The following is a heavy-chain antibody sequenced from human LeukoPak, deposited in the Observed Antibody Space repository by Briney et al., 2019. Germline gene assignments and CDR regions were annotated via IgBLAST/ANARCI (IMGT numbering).Heavy chain of an antibody. Sequence: SETLSLTCSVSGGSISGYFWSWIRQPPGKRLEWIGYIHYSGSTNYNPSLNSRVTISVDTSKNQFSLRLSSVTAADTAVYYCARYGITIVRGGKYYFDSWGQGTLVTVSS. V-gene: IGHV4-59*08. D-gene: IGHD3-10*01. CDR3: ARYGITIVRGGKYYFDS. CDR1: GGSISGYF. J-gene: IGHJ4*02. CDR2: IHYSGST.